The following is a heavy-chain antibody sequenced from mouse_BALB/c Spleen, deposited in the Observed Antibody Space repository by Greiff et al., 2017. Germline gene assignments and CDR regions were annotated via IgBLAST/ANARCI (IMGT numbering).Heavy chain of an antibody. CDR3: ARGGDMDY. CDR1: GFTFSSYG. Sequence: DVHLVESGGGLVQPGGSLKLSCAASGFTFSSYGMSWVRQTPDKRLELVATINSNGGSTYYPDSVKGRFTISRDNAKNTLYLQMSSLKSEDTAMYYCARGGDMDYWGQGTSVTVSS. J-gene: IGHJ4*01. CDR2: INSNGGST. V-gene: IGHV5-6-3*01.